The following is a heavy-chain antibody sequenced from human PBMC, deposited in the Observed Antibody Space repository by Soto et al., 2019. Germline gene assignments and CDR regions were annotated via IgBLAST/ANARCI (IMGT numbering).Heavy chain of an antibody. V-gene: IGHV3-33*01. CDR2: IWNDGNNK. CDR1: GFSFSTYG. CDR3: ARDQQFIEYFDY. D-gene: IGHD6-13*01. Sequence: GGSLRLSCAASGFSFSTYGIHWVRQAPGKGLEWVAVIWNDGNNKDYTDSVKGRFTISRDVSKNTVYLQMNSLTAEDTAVYYCARDQQFIEYFDYWGQGALGTVSS. J-gene: IGHJ4*02.